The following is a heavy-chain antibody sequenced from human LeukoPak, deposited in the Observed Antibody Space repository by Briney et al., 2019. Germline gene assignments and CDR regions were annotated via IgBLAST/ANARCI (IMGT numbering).Heavy chain of an antibody. Sequence: GGSLRLSCAASGFTFSRNGMHWVRQAPGKGLEWVTFIRYDGSNQYYADSAKGRFTISRDNSKNTLYLQMHSLRAEDTAVYYCAKSNWNDAANWFDPWGQGTLVTVSS. CDR1: GFTFSRNG. CDR3: AKSNWNDAANWFDP. D-gene: IGHD1-20*01. CDR2: IRYDGSNQ. V-gene: IGHV3-30*02. J-gene: IGHJ5*02.